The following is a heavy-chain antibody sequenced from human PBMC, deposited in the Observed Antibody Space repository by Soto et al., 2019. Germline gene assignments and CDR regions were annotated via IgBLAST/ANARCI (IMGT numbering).Heavy chain of an antibody. D-gene: IGHD3-9*01. CDR1: GFTVSNNY. Sequence: GGSLTLSRAVSGFTVSNNYMSWVRQAPGKGLEGVSVIYSGGYTAYGDSVKGRFTISRDNAKNSLYLQMNSLRAEDTAVYYCARDRYDILTGYARYWFDPWGQGTLVTVSS. CDR3: ARDRYDILTGYARYWFDP. V-gene: IGHV3-53*01. J-gene: IGHJ5*02. CDR2: IYSGGYT.